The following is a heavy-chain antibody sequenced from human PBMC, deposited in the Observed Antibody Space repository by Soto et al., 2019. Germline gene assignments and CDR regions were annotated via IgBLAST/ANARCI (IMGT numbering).Heavy chain of an antibody. D-gene: IGHD4-4*01. CDR1: GGSITSSNW. J-gene: IGHJ4*02. CDR3: ARGKSGWLQSAFDY. V-gene: IGHV4-4*02. CDR2: IYHSGSA. Sequence: PSETLSLTCAVSGGSITSSNWWNWVRQPPGKGLEWIGEIYHSGSASYNPSLKSRVTISVDKSKNQFSLNLSSVTAADTAVYYCARGKSGWLQSAFDYWAQRTLVTVSS.